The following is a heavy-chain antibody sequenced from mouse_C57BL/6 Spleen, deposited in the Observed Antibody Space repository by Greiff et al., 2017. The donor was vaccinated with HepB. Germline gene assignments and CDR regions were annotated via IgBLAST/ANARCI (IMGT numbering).Heavy chain of an antibody. CDR2: ISSGGSYT. D-gene: IGHD2-4*01. CDR1: GFTFSSYG. J-gene: IGHJ3*01. CDR3: ANQIYYDYDAWFAY. Sequence: EVKLMESGGDLVKPGGSLKLSCAASGFTFSSYGMSWVRQTPDKRLEWVATISSGGSYTYYPDSVKGRFTISRDNAKNTLYLQMSSLKSEDTAMYYCANQIYYDYDAWFAYWGQGTLVTVSA. V-gene: IGHV5-6*01.